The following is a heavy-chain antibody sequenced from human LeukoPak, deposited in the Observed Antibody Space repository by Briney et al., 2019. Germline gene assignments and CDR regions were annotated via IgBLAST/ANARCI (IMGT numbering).Heavy chain of an antibody. CDR1: GFTFDDYA. D-gene: IGHD3-22*01. Sequence: GRSLRLSCAASGFTFDDYAMHWVRQAPGKGLEWVSGINWNGGSTGYADSVKGRFTISRDNAKNSLYLQMNSLRAEDTALYYCARAKYYYDSSGYCDWGQGTLVTVSS. J-gene: IGHJ4*02. CDR2: INWNGGST. CDR3: ARAKYYYDSSGYCD. V-gene: IGHV3-20*04.